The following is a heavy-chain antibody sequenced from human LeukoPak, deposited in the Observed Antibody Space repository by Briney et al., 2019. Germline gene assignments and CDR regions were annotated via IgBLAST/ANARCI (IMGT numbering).Heavy chain of an antibody. Sequence: GGSLRLSCAASGFTFSSYAMSWVRQAPGKGLEWVSAISDSGGSTYYADSVKGRFTISRDNSKNTLYLQMNSLRAEDTAVYYCAKDSEWGIAVAGTFDYWGQGTLVTVSS. J-gene: IGHJ4*02. CDR3: AKDSEWGIAVAGTFDY. CDR2: ISDSGGST. V-gene: IGHV3-23*01. CDR1: GFTFSSYA. D-gene: IGHD6-19*01.